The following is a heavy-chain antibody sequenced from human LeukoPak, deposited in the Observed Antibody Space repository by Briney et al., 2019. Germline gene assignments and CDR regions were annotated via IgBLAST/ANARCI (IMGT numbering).Heavy chain of an antibody. CDR1: GFSLTPSGVG. CDR2: IYWNDDK. Sequence: SGPTLVNPTQTLTLTCAFSGFSLTPSGVGVAWIRQPPGNALEWLALIYWNDDKRYRPSLKSRLTITKDTSKNQVVLTMTNMDPVDTATYFCVQDGYSYGWGIFDIWGQGTMVTVSS. D-gene: IGHD5-12*01. CDR3: VQDGYSYGWGIFDI. J-gene: IGHJ3*02. V-gene: IGHV2-5*01.